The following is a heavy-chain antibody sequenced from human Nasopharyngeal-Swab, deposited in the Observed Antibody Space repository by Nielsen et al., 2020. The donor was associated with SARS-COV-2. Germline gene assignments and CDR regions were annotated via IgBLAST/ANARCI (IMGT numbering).Heavy chain of an antibody. CDR1: GGSFIAYY. CDR3: ARGLSGIVPAPILGLGPYYYYYYMDV. V-gene: IGHV4-34*01. D-gene: IGHD2-2*01. J-gene: IGHJ6*03. CDR2: INHSGST. Sequence: SETLSLTCAVYGGSFIAYYWGWIRQPPGKGLEWIAEINHSGSTNYNPSLKSRVTLSVDTSMNQFSLELRSVTAADTAVYYYARGLSGIVPAPILGLGPYYYYYYMDVWGKGTTVTVSS.